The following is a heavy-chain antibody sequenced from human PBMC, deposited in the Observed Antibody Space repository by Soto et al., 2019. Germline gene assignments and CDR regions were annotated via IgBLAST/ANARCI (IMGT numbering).Heavy chain of an antibody. J-gene: IGHJ4*02. V-gene: IGHV4-30-4*01. D-gene: IGHD1-26*01. Sequence: QVQLQESGPGLVKPSQTLSLTCTVSGGSISSGGYYCSWLRQPPGKGLGWIGYIYYSGSTYYNPSLKHRVTITVGISKNQVTLKRSSVTTAGTAVSDCAREVWWSYSDYWYQGDLFTVSS. CDR2: IYYSGST. CDR1: GGSISSGGYY. CDR3: AREVWWSYSDY.